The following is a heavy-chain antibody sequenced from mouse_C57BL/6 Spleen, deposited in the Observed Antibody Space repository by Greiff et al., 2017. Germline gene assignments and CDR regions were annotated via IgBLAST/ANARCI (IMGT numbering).Heavy chain of an antibody. CDR2: ISSGGSYT. Sequence: VQLKESGGDLVKPGGSLKLSCAASGFTFSSYGMSWVRQTPDKRLEWVATISSGGSYTYYPDSVKGRFTISRDNAKNTLYLQMSSLKSEDTAMYYCAREDYGSNYFDYWGQGTTLTVSS. CDR3: AREDYGSNYFDY. CDR1: GFTFSSYG. J-gene: IGHJ2*01. V-gene: IGHV5-6*01. D-gene: IGHD1-1*01.